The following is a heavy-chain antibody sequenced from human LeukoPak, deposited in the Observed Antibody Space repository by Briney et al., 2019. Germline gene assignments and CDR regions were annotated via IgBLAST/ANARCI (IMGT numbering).Heavy chain of an antibody. D-gene: IGHD5-12*01. J-gene: IGHJ4*02. CDR3: AAKGNGYTGIYVFAH. V-gene: IGHV3-66*01. CDR1: GFTFSSYA. CDR2: FYASGGT. Sequence: GALRLSCAASGFTFSSYAMSWVRQAPGKGLEWVSVFYASGGTFYTDSVKGRFTISRDTSTNSLYLQMSSLRTEDTAVYFCAAKGNGYTGIYVFAHWGKGTLVTVSS.